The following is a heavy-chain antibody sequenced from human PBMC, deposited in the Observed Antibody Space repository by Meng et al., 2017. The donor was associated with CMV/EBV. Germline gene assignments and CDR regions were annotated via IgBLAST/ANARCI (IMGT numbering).Heavy chain of an antibody. J-gene: IGHJ4*02. CDR1: GFTFSSYA. CDR3: ARGSLRKSSGSYHKY. D-gene: IGHD1-26*01. V-gene: IGHV3-30-3*01. Sequence: SGFTFSSYAMHWVRQAPGKGLEWVAVISYDGSNKYYADSVKGRFTISRDNSKNTLYLQMNRLRAEDTAVYYCARGSLRKSSGSYHKYWGQGTLVTVSS. CDR2: ISYDGSNK.